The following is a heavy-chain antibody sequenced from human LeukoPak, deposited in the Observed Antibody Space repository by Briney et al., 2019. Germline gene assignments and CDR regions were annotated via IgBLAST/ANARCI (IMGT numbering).Heavy chain of an antibody. CDR1: GYTFTSYA. CDR3: ATRGYSSNWYQIGAEYFQH. J-gene: IGHJ1*01. Sequence: ASVKVSCKASGYTFTSYAMHWVRQAPGQRLEWMGWINAGNGNTKYSQKFQGRVTITRDTSASTAYMGLSSLRSEDTAVYYCATRGYSSNWYQIGAEYFQHWGQGTLVTVSS. D-gene: IGHD6-13*01. CDR2: INAGNGNT. V-gene: IGHV1-3*01.